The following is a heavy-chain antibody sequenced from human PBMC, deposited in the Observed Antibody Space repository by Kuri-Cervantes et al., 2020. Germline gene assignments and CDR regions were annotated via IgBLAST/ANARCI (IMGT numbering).Heavy chain of an antibody. D-gene: IGHD3-3*01. Sequence: GSLRLSCSVSGYSISSGYYWGWIRQPPGKGLEWIGSVFHSGSTYYDPSFKSRLSISVDTSKNQFSLKLTSVTAADTAMYYCARVEGYYYYYMDVWGKGTTVTVSS. CDR3: ARVEGYYYYYMDV. J-gene: IGHJ6*03. V-gene: IGHV4-38-2*02. CDR2: VFHSGST. CDR1: GYSISSGYY.